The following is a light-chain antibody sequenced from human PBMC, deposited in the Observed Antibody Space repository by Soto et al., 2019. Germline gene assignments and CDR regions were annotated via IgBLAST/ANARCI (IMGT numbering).Light chain of an antibody. CDR1: QSVTSNY. CDR2: GVS. V-gene: IGKV3-20*01. CDR3: QQYTDWPLT. Sequence: EIVLTQSPATLSLSPGERATLSCRASQSVTSNYLAWYQQKPGQAPRLLIYGVSSRATGVPDRFSGSGSGTDFTLTISRLEPEDFAVYYCQQYTDWPLTFGQGTKVDIK. J-gene: IGKJ1*01.